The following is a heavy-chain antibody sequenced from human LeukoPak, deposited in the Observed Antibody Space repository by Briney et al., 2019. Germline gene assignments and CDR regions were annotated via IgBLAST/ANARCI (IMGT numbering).Heavy chain of an antibody. CDR3: ARVGPNWYFDL. Sequence: PGGSLRLSCAAAGFTVSGYAMSWVRQAPGKGLEWVSAMSASGRSTFYADSVKGRFTSSRDNSKNTLYLQTNSPRAEDTAIYYCARVGPNWYFDLWGRGTLVTVSS. CDR1: GFTVSGYA. CDR2: MSASGRST. V-gene: IGHV3-23*01. J-gene: IGHJ2*01.